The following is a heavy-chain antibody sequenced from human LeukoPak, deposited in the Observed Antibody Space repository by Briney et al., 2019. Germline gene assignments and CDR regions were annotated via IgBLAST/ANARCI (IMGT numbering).Heavy chain of an antibody. D-gene: IGHD3-3*01. CDR3: ARVLTIFGVVTPYFDY. J-gene: IGHJ4*02. CDR2: IHYSGST. V-gene: IGHV4-61*01. CDR1: GGSVSSGSDY. Sequence: PSETLSLTCTVSGGSVSSGSDYWSWIRQPPGKGLEWIGFIHYSGSTTYSPSLKSRVSISVDTSKNQFSLKLSSVTAADTAIYYCARVLTIFGVVTPYFDYWGQGTLVTVSS.